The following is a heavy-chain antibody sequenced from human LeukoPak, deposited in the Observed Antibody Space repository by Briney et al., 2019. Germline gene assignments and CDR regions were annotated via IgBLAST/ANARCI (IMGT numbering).Heavy chain of an antibody. CDR3: ARDRLCSGGSCYYYGMDV. CDR1: GYTFTGYY. CDR2: INPNSGGT. D-gene: IGHD2-15*01. Sequence: ASVKVSCKASGYTFTGYYMHWVRQAPGQGLEWMGWINPNSGGTSYAQKFQGRVTMTRDTSISTAYMELSRLRSDDTAVYYCARDRLCSGGSCYYYGMDVWGQGTTVTVSS. V-gene: IGHV1-2*02. J-gene: IGHJ6*02.